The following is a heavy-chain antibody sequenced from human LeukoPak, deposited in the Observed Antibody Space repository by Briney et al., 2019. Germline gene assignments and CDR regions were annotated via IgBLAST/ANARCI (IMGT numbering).Heavy chain of an antibody. Sequence: SETLSLTYTVSGGSISSSTYYWGWIRQPPGKGLEWIGSIYYSGGTYQNPSLKSRVTISADTSKNQFSLKLSSVTAADTAVYYCARLNGGVVIDRFAFDIWGQGTMVTVSS. D-gene: IGHD3-3*01. CDR3: ARLNGGVVIDRFAFDI. CDR2: IYYSGGT. V-gene: IGHV4-39*01. J-gene: IGHJ3*02. CDR1: GGSISSSTYY.